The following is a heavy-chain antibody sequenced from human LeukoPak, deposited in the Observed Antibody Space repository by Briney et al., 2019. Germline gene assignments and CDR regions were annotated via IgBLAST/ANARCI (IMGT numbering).Heavy chain of an antibody. D-gene: IGHD6-13*01. CDR3: ARDHSSWSYYFDY. V-gene: IGHV3-48*03. Sequence: GGSLRLSCAASGFTFSSYEMNWVRQAPGKGLEWVSYISSSGSTIYYADSVKGRFTISRDNAENSLYLQMNSLRAEDTAVYYCARDHSSWSYYFDYWGQGTLVTVSS. J-gene: IGHJ4*02. CDR2: ISSSGSTI. CDR1: GFTFSSYE.